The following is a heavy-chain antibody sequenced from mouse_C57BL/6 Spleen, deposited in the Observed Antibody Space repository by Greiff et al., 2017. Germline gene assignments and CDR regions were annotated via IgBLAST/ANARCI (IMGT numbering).Heavy chain of an antibody. V-gene: IGHV2-6*01. J-gene: IGHJ4*01. CDR2: IWGVGST. Sequence: VQLQQSGPGLVAPSQSLSITCTVSGFSLTSYGVDWVRQSPGKGLEWLGVIWGVGSTNYNSALKSRLSISKDNSKSQVFLKMNSLQTDDTAMYYCASALNWEGAMDYWGQGTSVTVSS. CDR3: ASALNWEGAMDY. D-gene: IGHD4-1*01. CDR1: GFSLTSYG.